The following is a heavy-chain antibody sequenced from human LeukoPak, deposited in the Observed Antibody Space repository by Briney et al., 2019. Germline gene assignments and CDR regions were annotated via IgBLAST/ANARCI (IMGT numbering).Heavy chain of an antibody. V-gene: IGHV3-74*01. J-gene: IGHJ4*02. Sequence: PGGSLRLSCAASGFIFSSNWMHWVRQAPGKGPVWVSRIQSDGSSTNYADSVKGRFTISRDNAKSTLYLQMNSLRAEDTAVYYCARGRPHGNDYWGQGTLVTVSS. CDR3: ARGRPHGNDY. CDR2: IQSDGSST. CDR1: GFIFSSNW. D-gene: IGHD4-23*01.